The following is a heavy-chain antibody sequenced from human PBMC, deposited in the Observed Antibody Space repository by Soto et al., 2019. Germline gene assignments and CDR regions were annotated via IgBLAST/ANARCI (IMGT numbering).Heavy chain of an antibody. J-gene: IGHJ5*02. D-gene: IGHD3-3*01. Sequence: SETLSLTCTVSGGSISSSSYYWGWIRQPPGKGLEWIGSIYYSGSTYYNPSLKSRVTISVDTSKNQFSLKLSSVTAADTAVYYCARHVGPFGVDPNWFDPWGQGTLVTVSS. CDR2: IYYSGST. CDR1: GGSISSSSYY. CDR3: ARHVGPFGVDPNWFDP. V-gene: IGHV4-39*01.